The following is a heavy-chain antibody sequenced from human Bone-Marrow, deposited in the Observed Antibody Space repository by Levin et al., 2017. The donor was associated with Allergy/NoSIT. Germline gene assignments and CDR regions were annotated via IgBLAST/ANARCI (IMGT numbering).Heavy chain of an antibody. CDR2: TYFRSTWYN. Sequence: SQTLSLTCAISGDSVSNNGAAWNRNRQSPSRGLEWPGRTYFRSTWYNDYAESLQGRISVTPHTSKNQFSLQLSSLTPEDTAVYYCARDPAYGQSRDYWGQGTPVTVSS. CDR3: ARDPAYGQSRDY. CDR1: GDSVSNNGAA. J-gene: IGHJ4*02. V-gene: IGHV6-1*01. D-gene: IGHD3-10*01.